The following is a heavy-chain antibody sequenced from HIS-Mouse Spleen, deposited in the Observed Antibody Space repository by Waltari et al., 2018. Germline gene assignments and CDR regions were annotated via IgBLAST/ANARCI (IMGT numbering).Heavy chain of an antibody. CDR3: ARDLLAAVPAAIA. V-gene: IGHV4-39*07. J-gene: IGHJ5*02. CDR2: IYYSGST. CDR1: GGSISSSSYY. D-gene: IGHD2-2*01. Sequence: QLQLQESGPGLVKPSETLSLTCTVSGGSISSSSYYWGWVRQPPGKGLEWIGSIYYSGSTYYNPSLKSRVTISVDTSKNQFSLKLSSVTAADTAVYYCARDLLAAVPAAIAWGQGTLVTVSS.